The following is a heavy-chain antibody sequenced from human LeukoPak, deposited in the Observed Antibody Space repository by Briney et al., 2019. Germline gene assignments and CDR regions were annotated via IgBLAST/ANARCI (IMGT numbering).Heavy chain of an antibody. CDR1: GSTFNNYA. J-gene: IGHJ4*02. CDR3: IADTAGDLAF. V-gene: IGHV3-9*01. Sequence: GGSLRLSCATSGSTFNNYALHWVRQAPGKGLEWVSGILSNSAAIGYGDSVKGRFTISRDAATNSLYLQMNSLKIEDTALYYCIADTAGDLAFWGQGTLVIVSS. D-gene: IGHD3-16*01. CDR2: ILSNSAAI.